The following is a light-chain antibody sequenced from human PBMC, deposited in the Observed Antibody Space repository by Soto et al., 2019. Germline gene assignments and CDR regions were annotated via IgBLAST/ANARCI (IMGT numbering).Light chain of an antibody. CDR3: LSADSSRLYV. CDR2: KDT. Sequence: SYALTEPSSVSVSPGQTARITCSGDELPKEYAYWYQQKPGQAPLLVIYKDTERPSGIPERFSASSSGTTVTLTISGVQAEDEGDYYCLSADSSRLYVFGTGTKVTVL. CDR1: ELPKEY. V-gene: IGLV3-25*02. J-gene: IGLJ1*01.